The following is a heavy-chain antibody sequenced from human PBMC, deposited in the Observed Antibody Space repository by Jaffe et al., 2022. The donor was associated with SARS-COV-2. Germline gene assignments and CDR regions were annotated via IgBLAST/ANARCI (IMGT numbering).Heavy chain of an antibody. Sequence: QVQLVQSGAEVKKPGSSVKVSCKASGGTFSSYTISWVRQAPGQGLEWMGRIIPILGIANYAQKFQGRVTITADKSTSTAYMELSSLRSEDTAVYYCASRPYYYDSSGYFDLDYWGQGTLVTVSS. CDR1: GGTFSSYT. CDR3: ASRPYYYDSSGYFDLDY. J-gene: IGHJ4*02. CDR2: IIPILGIA. V-gene: IGHV1-69*02. D-gene: IGHD3-22*01.